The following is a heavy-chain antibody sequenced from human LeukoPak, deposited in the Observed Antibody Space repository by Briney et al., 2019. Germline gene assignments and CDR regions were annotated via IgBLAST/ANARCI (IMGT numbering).Heavy chain of an antibody. J-gene: IGHJ4*02. CDR3: ARVQWLALFDY. Sequence: GGSLRLSCAASGFTFSSYWMSCVRQAPGKGLEWVANIKQDGSEKYYVDSVKGRFTISRDNAKNSLYLQMNSLRAEDTAVYYCARVQWLALFDYWGQGTLVTVSS. V-gene: IGHV3-7*01. D-gene: IGHD6-19*01. CDR2: IKQDGSEK. CDR1: GFTFSSYW.